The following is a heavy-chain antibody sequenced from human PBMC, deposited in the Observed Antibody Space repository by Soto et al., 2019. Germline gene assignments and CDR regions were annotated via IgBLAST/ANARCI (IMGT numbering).Heavy chain of an antibody. V-gene: IGHV1-18*01. D-gene: IGHD2-8*01. J-gene: IGHJ4*02. CDR1: GYTFTSYG. CDR3: VTSGYCTNGVCSVSDY. CDR2: ISAYNGNT. Sequence: ASVKVSCKASGYTFTSYGISWVRQAPGQGLEWMGWISAYNGNTNYAQKLQGRVTMTTDTSTSTAYMELRSLRSDDTAVYYCVTSGYCTNGVCSVSDYWGQGTLVTVSS.